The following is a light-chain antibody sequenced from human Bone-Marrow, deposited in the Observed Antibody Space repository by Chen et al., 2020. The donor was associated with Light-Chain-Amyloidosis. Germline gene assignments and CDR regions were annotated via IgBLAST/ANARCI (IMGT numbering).Light chain of an antibody. CDR1: SSDVGGDNH. CDR2: EVT. Sequence: QSALTQPASVSGSPGRSITIACTGISSDVGGDNHVSWDQQHPDKAPKLMIYEVTNRPSWVPDRFSGSKSDNTASMTISGLQTEDEADYFCSSYTITNTLVFGSGTRVTVL. V-gene: IGLV2-14*01. J-gene: IGLJ1*01. CDR3: SSYTITNTLV.